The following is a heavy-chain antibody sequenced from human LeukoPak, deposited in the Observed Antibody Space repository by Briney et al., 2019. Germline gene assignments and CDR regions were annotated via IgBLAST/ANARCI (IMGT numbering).Heavy chain of an antibody. D-gene: IGHD1-26*01. Sequence: PGGSLRLSSAASGFTFSSYSMNWVRQAPGKGLEWVSSISSSSSYIYYADSVKGRFTISRDNAKNSLYLQMNSLRAEDTAVYYCARDYSGSYRIRRFDYWGQGTLVTVSS. CDR3: ARDYSGSYRIRRFDY. CDR2: ISSSSSYI. CDR1: GFTFSSYS. J-gene: IGHJ4*02. V-gene: IGHV3-21*01.